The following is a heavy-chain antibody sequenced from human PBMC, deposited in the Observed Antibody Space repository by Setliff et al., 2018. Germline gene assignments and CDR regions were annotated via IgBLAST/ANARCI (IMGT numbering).Heavy chain of an antibody. D-gene: IGHD3-3*01. CDR1: GFTFSSYA. Sequence: PGGSLRLSCAASGFTFSSYAMTWVRQAPGKGLEWVAAISSANNYLVYADSVKGRFTISRDNAKNTVYLQMNSLRAEDTAVYYCARVGEYRFLEWFMNYYYNYMDAWGKGTTVTVSS. CDR3: ARVGEYRFLEWFMNYYYNYMDA. V-gene: IGHV3-21*01. CDR2: ISSANNYL. J-gene: IGHJ6*03.